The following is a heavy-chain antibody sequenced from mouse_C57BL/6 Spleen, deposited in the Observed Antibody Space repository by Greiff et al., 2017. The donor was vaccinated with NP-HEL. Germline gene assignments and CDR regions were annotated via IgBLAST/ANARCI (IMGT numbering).Heavy chain of an antibody. V-gene: IGHV1-81*01. Sequence: QVQLQQSGAELARPGASVKLSCKASGYTFTSYGISWVKQRPGQGLEWIGEIFPRSGNTYYNEKFKGKATLTADKSSSTAYMELRSLTSEDSAVDFCAREEAGTDYAMDYWGQGTSVTVAS. J-gene: IGHJ4*01. CDR3: AREEAGTDYAMDY. CDR2: IFPRSGNT. D-gene: IGHD4-1*01. CDR1: GYTFTSYG.